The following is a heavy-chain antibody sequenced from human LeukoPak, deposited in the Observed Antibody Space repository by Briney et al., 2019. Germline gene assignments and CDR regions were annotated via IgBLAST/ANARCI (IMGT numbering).Heavy chain of an antibody. Sequence: PSETLSLTCAVYGGSFSGYYWSWIRQPPGKGLEWIGEINHSGSTNYNPSLKSRVTISVDTSKNQFSLKLSSVTAADTAVYYCARVVRGVIGDWFDPWGQGTLVTVSS. D-gene: IGHD3-10*01. CDR2: INHSGST. CDR3: ARVVRGVIGDWFDP. V-gene: IGHV4-34*01. J-gene: IGHJ5*02. CDR1: GGSFSGYY.